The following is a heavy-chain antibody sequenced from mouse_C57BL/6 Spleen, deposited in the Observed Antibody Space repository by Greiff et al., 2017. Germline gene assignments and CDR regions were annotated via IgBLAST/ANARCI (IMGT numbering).Heavy chain of an antibody. D-gene: IGHD3-2*02. CDR2: IRSKSNNYAT. Sequence: EVLLVESGGGLVPPKGSLKLSCAASGFSFNTYAMNWVRQAPGKGLEWVARIRSKSNNYATYYADSVKDRFTISRDDSESMLYLQINNLKTEDTAMYYCVRTGQDTFAYWGQGTLVTVSA. J-gene: IGHJ3*01. CDR3: VRTGQDTFAY. V-gene: IGHV10-1*01. CDR1: GFSFNTYA.